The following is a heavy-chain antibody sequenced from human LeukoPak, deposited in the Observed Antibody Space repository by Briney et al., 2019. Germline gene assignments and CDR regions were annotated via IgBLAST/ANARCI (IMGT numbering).Heavy chain of an antibody. J-gene: IGHJ6*02. Sequence: ASVKVSCKTSGYTFTGYYMHWVRQAPGQGLEWMGWINPNSGGTNYAQKFQGWVTMTRDTSISTAYMELSRLRSDDTAVYYCARDTGYCSSTSCPDALRSGMGVWGQGTTVTVSS. CDR1: GYTFTGYY. CDR3: ARDTGYCSSTSCPDALRSGMGV. D-gene: IGHD2-2*01. CDR2: INPNSGGT. V-gene: IGHV1-2*04.